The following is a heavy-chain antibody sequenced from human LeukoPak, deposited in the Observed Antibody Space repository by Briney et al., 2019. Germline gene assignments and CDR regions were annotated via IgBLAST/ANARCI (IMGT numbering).Heavy chain of an antibody. CDR1: GGSISSGSYY. D-gene: IGHD5-18*01. CDR2: IYYNGST. CDR3: ARAAMVYWFDP. Sequence: ASQTLSLTCTVSGGSISSGSYYWSWIRQPAGKGLEWIGSIYYNGSTYYNPSLKSRVTISVDTSKNQFSLKLSSVTAADTAVYYCARAAMVYWFDPWGQGTLVTVSS. J-gene: IGHJ5*02. V-gene: IGHV4-39*07.